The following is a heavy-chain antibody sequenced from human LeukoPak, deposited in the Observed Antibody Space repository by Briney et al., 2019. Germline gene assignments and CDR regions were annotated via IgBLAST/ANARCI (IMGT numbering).Heavy chain of an antibody. CDR1: GGSISSYY. D-gene: IGHD1-7*01. J-gene: IGHJ6*02. V-gene: IGHV4-59*12. CDR3: ARERTGTTTAYYYYYYGMDV. CDR2: ISDIGSI. Sequence: SETLSLTCTVSGGSISSYYWSWIRQPPGKGLEWIAYISDIGSINYNPSLKSRVTISLDTSKNQFSLKLSSVTAADTAVYYCARERTGTTTAYYYYYYGMDVWGQGTTVTVSS.